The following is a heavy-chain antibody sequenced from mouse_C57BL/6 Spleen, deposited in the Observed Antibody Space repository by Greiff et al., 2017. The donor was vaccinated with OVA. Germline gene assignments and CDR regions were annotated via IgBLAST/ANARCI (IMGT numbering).Heavy chain of an antibody. Sequence: QVQLQQPGTELVKPGASVKLSCKASGYTFTSYWMHWVKQRPGQGLEWIGNINPSNGGTNYNEKFKSKATLTVDKSSSTAYMQLSSLTSEDSAVYYCARGDLQYDYLYYYAMDYWGQGTSVTVSS. D-gene: IGHD2-4*01. CDR1: GYTFTSYW. CDR3: ARGDLQYDYLYYYAMDY. V-gene: IGHV1-53*01. CDR2: INPSNGGT. J-gene: IGHJ4*01.